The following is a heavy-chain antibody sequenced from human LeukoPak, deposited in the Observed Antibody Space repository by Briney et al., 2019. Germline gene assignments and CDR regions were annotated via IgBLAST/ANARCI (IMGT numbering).Heavy chain of an antibody. Sequence: SETLSLARTVPLGSISSYYWSWIRQPPGKGLEWIGYIYYSGSTNYSPSLKSRLTISVDTSKNQFSLKLSSVTAADTAVYYCARTYGSSGLGYFDLWGRGTLVTVSS. CDR2: IYYSGST. CDR3: ARTYGSSGLGYFDL. CDR1: LGSISSYY. J-gene: IGHJ2*01. D-gene: IGHD6-13*01. V-gene: IGHV4-59*01.